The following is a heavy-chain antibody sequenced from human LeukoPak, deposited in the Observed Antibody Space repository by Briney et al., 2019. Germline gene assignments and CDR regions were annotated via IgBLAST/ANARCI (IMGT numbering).Heavy chain of an antibody. CDR1: GFTFSNYW. CDR3: ARDSGWSPLHPDY. D-gene: IGHD6-19*01. Sequence: GGSLRLSCAASGFTFSNYWMSWVRQAPGKGLEWVASIKHDGSEKYYVDSVKGRFTISRDNVKNSLYLQMNSLRAEDTAVYYCARDSGWSPLHPDYWGQGTLVTVSS. J-gene: IGHJ4*02. CDR2: IKHDGSEK. V-gene: IGHV3-7*01.